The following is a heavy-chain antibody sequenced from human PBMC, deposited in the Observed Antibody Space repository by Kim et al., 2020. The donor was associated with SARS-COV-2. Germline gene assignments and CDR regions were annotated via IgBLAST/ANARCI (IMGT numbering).Heavy chain of an antibody. CDR2: ISSSSSYI. CDR1: GFTFSSYS. J-gene: IGHJ5*02. Sequence: GGSLRLSCAASGFTFSSYSMNWVRQAPGKGLEWVSSISSSSSYIYYADSVKGRFTISRDNAKKSLYLQMNSLRAEDTAVYYCARDALPDYYDSSGLDNWFDPWGQGTLVTVSS. CDR3: ARDALPDYYDSSGLDNWFDP. D-gene: IGHD3-22*01. V-gene: IGHV3-21*04.